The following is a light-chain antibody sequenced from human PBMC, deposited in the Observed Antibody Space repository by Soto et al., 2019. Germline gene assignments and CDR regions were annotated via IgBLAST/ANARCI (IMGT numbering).Light chain of an antibody. CDR1: QSVSSSY. CDR3: QQYDNSPRT. CDR2: GAS. J-gene: IGKJ1*01. Sequence: EIVLTQSPGTLSLSPGERATLSCRASQSVSSSYLAWYQQKPGQAPRLLIYGASSRATGIPDRFSGSGSGTDFTLPISILEPEDFAVYYSQQYDNSPRTFGQGTKVEIK. V-gene: IGKV3-20*01.